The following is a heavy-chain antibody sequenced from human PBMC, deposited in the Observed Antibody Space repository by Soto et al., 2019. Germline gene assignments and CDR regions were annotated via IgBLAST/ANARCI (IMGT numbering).Heavy chain of an antibody. V-gene: IGHV1-3*01. Sequence: ASVKVSCKASGYTFTSYAMHWVRQAPGQRLEWMGWINAGNGNTKYSQKFQGRVTITRDTSASTAYMELSSLRSEDTAFYYCATTRGLAVGGSFDYWGQGMLVTVSS. CDR1: GYTFTSYA. J-gene: IGHJ4*02. CDR2: INAGNGNT. D-gene: IGHD3-10*01. CDR3: ATTRGLAVGGSFDY.